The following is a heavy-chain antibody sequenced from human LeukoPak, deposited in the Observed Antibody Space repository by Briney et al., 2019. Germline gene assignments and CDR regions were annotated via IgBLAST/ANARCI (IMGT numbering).Heavy chain of an antibody. D-gene: IGHD6-13*01. CDR1: GFTFSDYY. J-gene: IGHJ4*02. Sequence: GGSVRLSCAASGFTFSDYYMSWIRQAPGKGLEWVSYISGTSSYTTYADSVKGRFTISRDNAKNSLYLQMNSLRGEDTAVYYCARLGSIAAAGTPDYWGQETLVTVSS. V-gene: IGHV3-11*06. CDR2: ISGTSSYT. CDR3: ARLGSIAAAGTPDY.